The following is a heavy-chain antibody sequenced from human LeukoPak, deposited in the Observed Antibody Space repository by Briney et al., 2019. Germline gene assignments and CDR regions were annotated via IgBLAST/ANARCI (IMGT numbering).Heavy chain of an antibody. CDR2: ISGSGGST. CDR3: ASRYSSSWALDY. J-gene: IGHJ4*02. CDR1: GFTFSSYA. D-gene: IGHD6-13*01. Sequence: GGSLRLSCAASGFTFSSYAMSWVRQAPGKGLEWVSAISGSGGSTYYADSVKGRFTISRDNSKNSLSLQMNSLRPEDTAVYYCASRYSSSWALDYWGLGTLVTVSS. V-gene: IGHV3-23*01.